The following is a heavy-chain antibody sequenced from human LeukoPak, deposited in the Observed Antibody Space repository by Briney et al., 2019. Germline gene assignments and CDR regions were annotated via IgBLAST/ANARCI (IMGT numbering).Heavy chain of an antibody. Sequence: PSETLSLTCIVSGGSIGSYYWSWIRQPPGKGLEWIGYIYYSGSTNYNPSLKSRLTISVDTSKNQFSLKLSSVTAADTAVYYCARESYYYDSSGYYDAFDIWGQGTMVTVSS. CDR3: ARESYYYDSSGYYDAFDI. D-gene: IGHD3-22*01. J-gene: IGHJ3*02. CDR2: IYYSGST. V-gene: IGHV4-59*01. CDR1: GGSIGSYY.